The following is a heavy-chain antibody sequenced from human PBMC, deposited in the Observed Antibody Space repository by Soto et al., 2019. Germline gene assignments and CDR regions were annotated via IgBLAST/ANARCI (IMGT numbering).Heavy chain of an antibody. V-gene: IGHV1-46*01. CDR2: INPSGGST. CDR1: GYTFTSYY. J-gene: IGHJ6*02. Sequence: ASVKVSCKASGYTFTSYYMHWVRQAPGQGLEWMGIINPSGGSTSYAQKFQGRVTMTRDTSTSTVYMELSSLRSEDTAVYYCASRDRDYSKPRYYYGMDVWGQGTTVTVSS. CDR3: ASRDRDYSKPRYYYGMDV. D-gene: IGHD4-4*01.